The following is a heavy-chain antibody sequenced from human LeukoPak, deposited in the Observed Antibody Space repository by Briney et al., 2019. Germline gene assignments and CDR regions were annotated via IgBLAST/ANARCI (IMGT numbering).Heavy chain of an antibody. D-gene: IGHD1-26*01. CDR2: ISSSSSYI. J-gene: IGHJ4*02. V-gene: IGHV3-21*01. Sequence: GGSLRLSCAASGLTFSSYSMNWVRQAPGKGLEWVSSISSSSSYIYYADSVKGRFTISRDNAKNSLYLQMDSLRAEDTAVYYCARGQWELSFDYWGQGTLVTVSS. CDR1: GLTFSSYS. CDR3: ARGQWELSFDY.